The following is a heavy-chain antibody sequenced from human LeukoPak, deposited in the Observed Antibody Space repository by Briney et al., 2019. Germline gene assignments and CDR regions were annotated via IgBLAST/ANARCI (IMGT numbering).Heavy chain of an antibody. CDR1: GFTFSSYS. V-gene: IGHV3-21*01. CDR3: MGDYCTNTSCSTTY. CDR2: ISSSSSYI. Sequence: GGSLRLSCAASGFTFSSYSMNWVRQAPGKGLEWVSSISSSSSYIYYADSVKGRFTISRDNAKRSLYLQMNSLRAEDTAVYYCMGDYCTNTSCSTTYWGLGTLVTVSS. D-gene: IGHD2-2*02. J-gene: IGHJ4*02.